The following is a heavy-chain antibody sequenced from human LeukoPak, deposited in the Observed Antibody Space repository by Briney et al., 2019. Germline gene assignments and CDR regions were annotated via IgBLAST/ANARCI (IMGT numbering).Heavy chain of an antibody. CDR2: IIPILGIA. J-gene: IGHJ4*02. V-gene: IGHV1-69*04. D-gene: IGHD3-22*01. CDR3: AREETYYYDSSGPFDY. CDR1: GGTFSSYA. Sequence: VASVKVSCKASGGTFSSYAISWVRQAPGQGLEWMGRIIPILGIANYAQKFQGRVTITADKSTSTAYMELSSLRSEDTAVYYCAREETYYYDSSGPFDYWGQGTLVTVSS.